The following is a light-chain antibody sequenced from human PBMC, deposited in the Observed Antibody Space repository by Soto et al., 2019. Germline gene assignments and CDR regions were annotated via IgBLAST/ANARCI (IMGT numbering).Light chain of an antibody. V-gene: IGKV3-20*01. Sequence: EIVLTQSPGTLSLSPGERATLSCRASQTVTRNYLAWYQRKPGQAPRLLIYGASSRATDIPDRFSGSGSGTDFTLTITRLEPEDFAVYLCQRYAGSPSTFGQGTKVEIK. CDR2: GAS. J-gene: IGKJ1*01. CDR3: QRYAGSPST. CDR1: QTVTRNY.